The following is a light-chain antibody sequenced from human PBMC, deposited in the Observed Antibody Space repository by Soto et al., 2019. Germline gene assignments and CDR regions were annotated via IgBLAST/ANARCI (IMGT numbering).Light chain of an antibody. J-gene: IGKJ1*01. CDR3: QKYYSTQWT. CDR2: WAS. CDR1: QSVLYSSNNKNY. V-gene: IGKV4-1*01. Sequence: DIVMTQSPDSLAVSLGERATINCKSSQSVLYSSNNKNYLAWYQQKPGQPPTLLIYWASTRESGVPDRFSGSGSGTDFTLTISSLQAEDVAVYYCQKYYSTQWTFGQGTKVEIK.